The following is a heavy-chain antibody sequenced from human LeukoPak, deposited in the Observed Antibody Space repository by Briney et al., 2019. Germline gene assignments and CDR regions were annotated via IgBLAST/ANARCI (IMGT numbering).Heavy chain of an antibody. CDR3: AREDSSSLDV. D-gene: IGHD6-6*01. Sequence: GGSLRLSCAASGFTFSSYSMMWVRQAPGKGLEWVSYISSSSTTIHYADSVKGRFTISRDNAKNSLYLQMNSLRAEDTAVYYCAREDSSSLDVWGKGTTVTVSS. J-gene: IGHJ6*04. V-gene: IGHV3-48*01. CDR2: ISSSSTTI. CDR1: GFTFSSYS.